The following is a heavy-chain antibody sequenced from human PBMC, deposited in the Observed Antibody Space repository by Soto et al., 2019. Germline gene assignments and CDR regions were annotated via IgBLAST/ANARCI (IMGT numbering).Heavy chain of an antibody. CDR3: ARVPSPFDFYYAMDV. V-gene: IGHV4-30-4*01. J-gene: IGHJ6*02. D-gene: IGHD3-16*01. Sequence: TXSLTCTFSGDSICSVNKYWSWIRQAPGKGLEWIGYIFSSGTTYYNPSLKSRLTMSLDTSQNQFSLKLNSVTAADTAVYFCARVPSPFDFYYAMDVWGQGTTVTVSS. CDR2: IFSSGTT. CDR1: GDSICSVNKY.